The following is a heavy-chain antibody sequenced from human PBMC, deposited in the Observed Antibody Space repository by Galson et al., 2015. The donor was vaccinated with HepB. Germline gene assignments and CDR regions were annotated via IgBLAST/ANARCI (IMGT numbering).Heavy chain of an antibody. D-gene: IGHD5-18*01. Sequence: CAISGDSVSSNSAAWNWIRQSPSRGLEWLGRIYYRSKWYNDYAESVKSRININPDTSKNQFSLQLNSVTPEDTAVYYCARDSGPQDVDTAMVKFDYWGQGSLVTVSS. V-gene: IGHV6-1*01. CDR1: GDSVSSNSAA. CDR3: ARDSGPQDVDTAMVKFDY. CDR2: IYYRSKWYN. J-gene: IGHJ4*02.